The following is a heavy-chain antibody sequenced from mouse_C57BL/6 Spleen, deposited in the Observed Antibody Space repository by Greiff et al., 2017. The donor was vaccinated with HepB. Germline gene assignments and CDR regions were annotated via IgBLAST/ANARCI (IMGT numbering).Heavy chain of an antibody. V-gene: IGHV1-63*01. CDR1: GYTFTNYW. J-gene: IGHJ2*01. CDR2: IYPGGGYT. D-gene: IGHD3-2*02. CDR3: ARGAGDSSGYDYFDY. Sequence: QVHVKQSGAELVRPGTSVKMSCKASGYTFTNYWIGWAKQRPGHGLEWIGDIYPGGGYTNYNEKFKGKATLTADKSSSTAYMQFSSLTSEDSAIYYCARGAGDSSGYDYFDYWGQGTTLTVSS.